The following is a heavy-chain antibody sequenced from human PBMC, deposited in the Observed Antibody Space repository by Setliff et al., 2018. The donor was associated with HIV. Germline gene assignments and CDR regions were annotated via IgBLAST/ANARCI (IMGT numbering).Heavy chain of an antibody. CDR2: TYSSGSA. Sequence: SETLSLTCTVSGGSIGSHHWSWIRQPPGKGLEWIGYTYSSGSANYNPSLRSRVTISVDTSKNQFSLKLSSMTAADTAVYYCARAYSYVYEAGAFDIWGQGTMVTVSS. J-gene: IGHJ3*02. CDR1: GGSIGSHH. V-gene: IGHV4-59*11. D-gene: IGHD5-18*01. CDR3: ARAYSYVYEAGAFDI.